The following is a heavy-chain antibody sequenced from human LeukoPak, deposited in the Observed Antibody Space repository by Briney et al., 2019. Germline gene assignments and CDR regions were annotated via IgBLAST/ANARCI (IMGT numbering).Heavy chain of an antibody. V-gene: IGHV1-69*05. Sequence: GSSVKVSCKASGGTLSSYAFSWMRQAPGQGLEWMGRIIPIYDPVDYAQRFQGRVTITTDESTNTVYMELSSLRHEDTAVYYRAREPLGCGGDCHFDYWGQGTLVTVSS. J-gene: IGHJ4*02. CDR1: GGTLSSYA. D-gene: IGHD2-21*02. CDR2: IIPIYDPV. CDR3: AREPLGCGGDCHFDY.